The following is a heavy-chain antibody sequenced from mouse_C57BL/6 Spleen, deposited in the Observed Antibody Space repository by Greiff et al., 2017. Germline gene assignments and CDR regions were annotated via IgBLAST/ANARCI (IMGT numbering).Heavy chain of an antibody. CDR1: GYTFTEYT. J-gene: IGHJ3*01. D-gene: IGHD2-1*01. CDR2: FYPGSGSI. CDR3: ARHEDHLLSFAY. Sequence: VHLVESGAELVKPGASVKLSCKASGYTFTEYTIHWVKQRSGQGLEWIGWFYPGSGSIKYNEKFKDKATLTADKSSSTVYMELSRLTSEDSAVYFCARHEDHLLSFAYWGQGTLVTVSA. V-gene: IGHV1-62-2*01.